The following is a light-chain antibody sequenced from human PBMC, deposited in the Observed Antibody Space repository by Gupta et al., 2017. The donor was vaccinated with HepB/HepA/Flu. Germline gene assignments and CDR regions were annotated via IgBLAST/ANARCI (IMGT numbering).Light chain of an antibody. V-gene: IGLV2-14*01. J-gene: IGLJ3*02. CDR3: SSYTSSSTWV. CDR1: SSDVGAYNF. CDR2: DVS. Sequence: QSALTQPASVSGSPGQSTTISCTGTSSDVGAYNFVSWYQKHPGKAPKLMIYDVSNRPSGVSNRFFGSKSGNTASLTISGLQAEDEADYYCSSYTSSSTWVFGGGTTLTVL.